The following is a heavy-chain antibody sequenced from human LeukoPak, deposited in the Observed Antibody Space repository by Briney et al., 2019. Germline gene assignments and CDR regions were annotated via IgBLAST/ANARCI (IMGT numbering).Heavy chain of an antibody. J-gene: IGHJ4*02. CDR1: GFTFSSYW. V-gene: IGHV3-7*01. D-gene: IGHD3-10*01. Sequence: GGSLRLSCAASGFTFSSYWMSWVRQAPGKGLEWVANIKQDGSEKYYVDSVKGRFTISRDNAKNSLYLQMNSLRAEDTAVYYCAKDEDGSGSSPFDYWGQGTLVTVSS. CDR3: AKDEDGSGSSPFDY. CDR2: IKQDGSEK.